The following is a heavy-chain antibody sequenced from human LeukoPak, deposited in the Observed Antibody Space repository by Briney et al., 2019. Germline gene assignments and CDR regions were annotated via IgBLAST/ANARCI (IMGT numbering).Heavy chain of an antibody. D-gene: IGHD5-18*01. J-gene: IGHJ4*02. CDR2: INAGNGNT. V-gene: IGHV1-3*01. CDR1: GYTFTSYA. Sequence: ASVKVSCKASGYTFTSYAMHWVRQAPGQGLEWMGWINAGNGNTKYSQKFQGRVTITRDTSASTAYMELSSLRSEDTAVYYCARDKESAGYSYGFDYWGQGTLVTVSS. CDR3: ARDKESAGYSYGFDY.